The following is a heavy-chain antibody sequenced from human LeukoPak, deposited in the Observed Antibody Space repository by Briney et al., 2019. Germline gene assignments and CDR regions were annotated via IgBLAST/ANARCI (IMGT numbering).Heavy chain of an antibody. CDR2: IYYSGGT. V-gene: IGHV4-39*01. CDR3: ARHDFDSGTGVNWFDP. Sequence: PSETLSLTCTVSGGSISSSSYYWGWIRQPPGKGLEWIGSIYYSGGTYYNPSLKSRVTISVDTSKNQFTLRLSSVTAADMALFFCARHDFDSGTGVNWFDPWGQGTLVTVSS. J-gene: IGHJ5*02. CDR1: GGSISSSSYY. D-gene: IGHD3-10*01.